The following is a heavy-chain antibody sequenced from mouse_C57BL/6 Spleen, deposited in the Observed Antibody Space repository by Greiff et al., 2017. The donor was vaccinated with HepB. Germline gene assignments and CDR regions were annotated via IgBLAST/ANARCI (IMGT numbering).Heavy chain of an antibody. J-gene: IGHJ4*01. CDR2: INPGSGGT. CDR3: ARECDGYYYYAMDY. CDR1: GYAFTNYL. D-gene: IGHD2-3*01. Sequence: QVQLKESGAELVRPGTSVKVSCKASGYAFTNYLIEWVKQRPGQGLEWIGVINPGSGGTNYNEKFKGKATLTADKSSSTAYMQLSSLTSEDSAVYFCARECDGYYYYAMDYWGQGTSVTVSS. V-gene: IGHV1-54*01.